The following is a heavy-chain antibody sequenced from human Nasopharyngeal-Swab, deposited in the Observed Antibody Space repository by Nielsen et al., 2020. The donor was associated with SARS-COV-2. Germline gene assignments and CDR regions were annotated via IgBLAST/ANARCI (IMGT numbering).Heavy chain of an antibody. CDR2: IYYSGST. CDR3: ARPQYYYDSSGYFY. Sequence: SETLSLTCTVSGGSISSYYWSWIRQLPGKGLEWIGYIYYSGSTNYNPSLKSRVTISVDTSKNQFSLKLSSVTAADTAVYYCARPQYYYDSSGYFYWGQGTLVTVSS. CDR1: GGSISSYY. V-gene: IGHV4-59*08. D-gene: IGHD3-22*01. J-gene: IGHJ4*02.